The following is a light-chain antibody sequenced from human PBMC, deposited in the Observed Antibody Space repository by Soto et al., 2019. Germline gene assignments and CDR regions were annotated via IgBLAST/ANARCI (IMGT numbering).Light chain of an antibody. V-gene: IGLV4-69*01. CDR3: QTWTTGFVV. J-gene: IGLJ3*02. CDR2: VDFDGSH. CDR1: SGHRSFA. Sequence: QLVLTQSPSASASLGASVTLTCTLSSGHRSFAIAWHQKHPEKGPRYLMKVDFDGSHTKGDGVPDRFSGSSSGAERYLIISSLQSDDEADYYCQTWTTGFVVFGDGTKVTVL.